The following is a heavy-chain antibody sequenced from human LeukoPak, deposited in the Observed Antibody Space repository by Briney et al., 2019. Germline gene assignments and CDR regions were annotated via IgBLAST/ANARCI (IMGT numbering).Heavy chain of an antibody. Sequence: SVKVSCKASGGTFSSYAISWVRQAPGQGLEWMGRIIPILGIANYAQKFQGRVTITADKSTSTAYMELSSLRSEDTAVYYCARSYYYGSGSYAFDIWGQGTMVTVSS. CDR3: ARSYYYGSGSYAFDI. D-gene: IGHD3-10*01. J-gene: IGHJ3*02. CDR1: GGTFSSYA. CDR2: IIPILGIA. V-gene: IGHV1-69*04.